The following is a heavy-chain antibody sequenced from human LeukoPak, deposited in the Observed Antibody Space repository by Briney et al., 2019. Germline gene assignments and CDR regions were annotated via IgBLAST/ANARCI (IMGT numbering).Heavy chain of an antibody. CDR1: GGTFSSYA. CDR3: ARPGVFGVEDYYFDY. Sequence: SXKVSCKASGGTFSSYAISWVRQAPGQGVEWMGGIIPIFGTANYAQKFQGRVTITADESTSTAYMELSSLRSEDTAVYYCARPGVFGVEDYYFDYWGQGTLVTVSS. J-gene: IGHJ4*02. D-gene: IGHD3-3*01. V-gene: IGHV1-69*01. CDR2: IIPIFGTA.